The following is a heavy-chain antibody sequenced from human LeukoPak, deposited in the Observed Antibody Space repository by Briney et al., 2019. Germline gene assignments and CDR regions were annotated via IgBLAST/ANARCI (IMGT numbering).Heavy chain of an antibody. J-gene: IGHJ4*02. CDR3: ARDSYDSSGSIGY. CDR2: ISSSSSYI. V-gene: IGHV3-21*01. CDR1: GFTFSSYS. Sequence: GGSLRLSCAASGFTFSSYSMNWVRQAPGKGLEWVSSISSSSSYIYYADSVKGRFTIPRDNAKNSLYLQMNSLRAEDTAVYYCARDSYDSSGSIGYWGQGTLVTVSS. D-gene: IGHD3-22*01.